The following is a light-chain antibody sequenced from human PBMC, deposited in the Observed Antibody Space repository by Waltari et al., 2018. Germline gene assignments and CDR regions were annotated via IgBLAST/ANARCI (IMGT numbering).Light chain of an antibody. CDR3: QQYNDWPPRYT. J-gene: IGKJ2*01. CDR2: GAS. V-gene: IGKV3-15*01. Sequence: EVVMTQSPATLSVSPGERATLSRRASQSVSSNLAWYQQKPGQAPRLLIYGASTRATGIPARFSGSGSGTEFTLTISSLQSEDFGVYYCQQYNDWPPRYTFGQGTKLEIK. CDR1: QSVSSN.